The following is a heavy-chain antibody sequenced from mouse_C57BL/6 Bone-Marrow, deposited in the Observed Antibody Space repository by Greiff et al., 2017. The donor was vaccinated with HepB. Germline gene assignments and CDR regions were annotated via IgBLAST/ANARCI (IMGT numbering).Heavy chain of an antibody. CDR3: ARRYYYGSSFLYYAMDY. Sequence: EVMLVESGGGLVKPGGSLKLSCAASGFTFSSYTMSWVRQTPEKRLEWVATISGVGGNTYYPDSVKGRFTISRDNAKNTLYLQMSSLRSEDTALYYCARRYYYGSSFLYYAMDYWGQGTSVTVSS. CDR1: GFTFSSYT. J-gene: IGHJ4*01. CDR2: ISGVGGNT. V-gene: IGHV5-9*01. D-gene: IGHD1-1*01.